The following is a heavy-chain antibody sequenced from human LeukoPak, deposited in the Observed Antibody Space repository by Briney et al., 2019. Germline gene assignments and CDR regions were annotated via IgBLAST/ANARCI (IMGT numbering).Heavy chain of an antibody. CDR2: INPNSGGT. CDR1: GYMFTGHY. D-gene: IGHD5-18*01. Sequence: ASVKVSCKASGYMFTGHYMHRVRQAPGQGLEWMGWINPNSGGTNYAQKFQGRVTMTRDTSISTAYMELSSLRSDDTAVYYCARVTEHTAMVHWYFDLWGRGTLVTV. J-gene: IGHJ2*01. CDR3: ARVTEHTAMVHWYFDL. V-gene: IGHV1-2*02.